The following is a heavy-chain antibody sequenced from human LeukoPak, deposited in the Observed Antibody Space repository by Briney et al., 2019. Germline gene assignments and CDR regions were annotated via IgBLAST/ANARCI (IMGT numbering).Heavy chain of an antibody. CDR2: IYYSGST. Sequence: PSETLSLTCTVSGGSISSSSYYWGWIRQPPGKGLGWIGSIYYSGSTYYNPSLKSRVTISVDTSKNQFSLRVSFITAADTAVYFCARNADVTVASVTFDYWGQGTLVTVSS. CDR3: ARNADVTVASVTFDY. V-gene: IGHV4-39*01. CDR1: GGSISSSSYY. J-gene: IGHJ4*02. D-gene: IGHD6-19*01.